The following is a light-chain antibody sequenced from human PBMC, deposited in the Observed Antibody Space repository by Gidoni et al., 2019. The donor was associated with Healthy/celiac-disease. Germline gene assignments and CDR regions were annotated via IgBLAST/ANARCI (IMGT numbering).Light chain of an antibody. V-gene: IGKV1-39*01. CDR1: QSISSS. CDR2: AAS. Sequence: DIQMTKPPSSLSASVGDRVTITCRASQSISSSLNWYQQKPGKAPKHLIYAASSLQSGVPSRFSGSGSGTDFTLTISSLQPEDFATYYCQQSYSTLLTFGPGTRVEIK. J-gene: IGKJ3*01. CDR3: QQSYSTLLT.